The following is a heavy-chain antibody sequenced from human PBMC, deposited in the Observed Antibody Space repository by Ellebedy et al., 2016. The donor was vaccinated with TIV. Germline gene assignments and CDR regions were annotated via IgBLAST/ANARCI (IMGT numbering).Heavy chain of an antibody. J-gene: IGHJ4*02. Sequence: PGGSLTLSCAASGFTFDDFAMHWVRQAPGKGLELVSGISWNSGSIGYADSVKGRFTISSDNAKNSLYLQMNSLRAEDTALYYCARAPYKQLVLVYFDYWGQGTLVTVSS. D-gene: IGHD6-13*01. CDR3: ARAPYKQLVLVYFDY. CDR1: GFTFDDFA. CDR2: ISWNSGSI. V-gene: IGHV3-9*01.